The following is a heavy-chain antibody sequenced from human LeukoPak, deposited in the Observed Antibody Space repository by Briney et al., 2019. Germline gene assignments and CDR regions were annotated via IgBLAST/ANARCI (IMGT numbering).Heavy chain of an antibody. J-gene: IGHJ5*02. CDR2: ITPMFGMA. V-gene: IGHV1-69*02. D-gene: IGHD5-24*01. CDR1: GGRFSDYT. CDR3: ARGGRDDFNSWFDP. Sequence: GASVKVSCKASGGRFSDYTITWVRQIPGQGLEWMGRITPMFGMADYAQKFHDRVTITADKSTTTAYMDLSGLRSEDTAVYYCARGGRDDFNSWFDPWGQGTLVTVSS.